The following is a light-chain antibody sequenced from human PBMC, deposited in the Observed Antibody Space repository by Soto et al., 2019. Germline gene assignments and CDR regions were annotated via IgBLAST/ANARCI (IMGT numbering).Light chain of an antibody. CDR1: KMGDFH. CDR3: PQRSTWPT. CDR2: DAS. Sequence: VLTQSPATLSLSPGKRATLSFSATKMGDFHLAWYHQGPGQAPRLLIYDASVRATGTPARFSGSGSGTAFTLTISSLEPEDFALYYCPQRSTWPTFGQGTRLEI. J-gene: IGKJ5*01. V-gene: IGKV3-11*01.